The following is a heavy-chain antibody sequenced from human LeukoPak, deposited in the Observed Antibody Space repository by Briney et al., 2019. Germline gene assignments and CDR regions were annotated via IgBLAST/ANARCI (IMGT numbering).Heavy chain of an antibody. CDR1: GGSISSGGYY. V-gene: IGHV4-31*03. CDR2: IYYSGST. D-gene: IGHD3-10*01. J-gene: IGHJ4*02. CDR3: ARDSGRAVDY. Sequence: SETLSLTCTVSGGSISSGGYYWSWIRQHPGKGLEWIGYIYYSGSTYYNPSLKSRVTISVDTSKNQFSLKLSSVTAADTAVYYCARDSGRAVDYWGQGTLVTVSS.